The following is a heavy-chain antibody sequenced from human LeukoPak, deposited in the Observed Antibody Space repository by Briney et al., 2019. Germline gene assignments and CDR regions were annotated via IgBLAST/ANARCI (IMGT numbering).Heavy chain of an antibody. CDR1: GYIFTTYD. CDR3: ARRKFLGWFDP. J-gene: IGHJ5*02. D-gene: IGHD7-27*01. CDR2: LNPNSGNA. Sequence: ASVKVSCKASGYIFTTYDIGWVRQATGQGLEWMGWLNPNSGNAGYAQKFQGRVTISRNTSISTAYMELSSLRSGHTAIYYCARRKFLGWFDPWGQGTLGTVSS. V-gene: IGHV1-8*03.